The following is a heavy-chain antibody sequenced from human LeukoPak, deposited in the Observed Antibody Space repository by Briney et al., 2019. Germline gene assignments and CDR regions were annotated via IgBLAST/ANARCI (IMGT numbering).Heavy chain of an antibody. J-gene: IGHJ5*02. CDR1: GFTFSNYG. D-gene: IGHD5-18*01. CDR3: ARGIYSPDP. CDR2: IWYDGSNK. Sequence: PGGSLRLSCAASGFTFSNYGMDWVRQAPGKGLEWVAVIWYDGSNKYYADSVKGRFTISRDNSKNTLYLQMNSLRAEDTAVYYCARGIYSPDPWGQGTLVTVSS. V-gene: IGHV3-33*01.